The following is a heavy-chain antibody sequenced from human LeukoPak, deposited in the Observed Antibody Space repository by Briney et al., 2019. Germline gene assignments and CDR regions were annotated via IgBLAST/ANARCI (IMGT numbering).Heavy chain of an antibody. CDR3: ARENSGYETSFDY. Sequence: PSETLSLTCAVYGGSFSGYYWSWIRQPPGKGLEWIGEINHSGSTNYNPSLKSRVTISVDTSKNQFSLKLSSVTAADTAVYYCARENSGYETSFDYWGQGTLVTVSS. CDR1: GGSFSGYY. D-gene: IGHD5-12*01. V-gene: IGHV4-34*01. J-gene: IGHJ4*02. CDR2: INHSGST.